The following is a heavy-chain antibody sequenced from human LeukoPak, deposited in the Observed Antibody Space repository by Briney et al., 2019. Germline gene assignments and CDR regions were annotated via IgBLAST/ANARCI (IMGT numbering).Heavy chain of an antibody. CDR1: GFTFYDYA. V-gene: IGHV3-9*01. D-gene: IGHD5-12*01. CDR3: AKAITNSGYDY. J-gene: IGHJ4*02. Sequence: GRSLRLSCVASGFTFYDYAMHWVRQTPGKGLEWVSGINWNSGNIGYADSVKGRFTISRDNAKNSLYLQMNSLRPDDTALYYCAKAITNSGYDYWGQGSLVTVSS. CDR2: INWNSGNI.